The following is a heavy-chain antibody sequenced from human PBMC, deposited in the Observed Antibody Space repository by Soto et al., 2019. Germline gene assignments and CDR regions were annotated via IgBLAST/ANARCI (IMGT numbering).Heavy chain of an antibody. CDR2: IYYSGST. J-gene: IGHJ6*02. V-gene: IGHV4-31*03. CDR1: GGSISSGGYY. D-gene: IGHD3-10*01. Sequence: SETLSLTCTVSGGSISSGGYYWSWIRQHPGKGLEWIGYIYYSGSTYYNPSLKSRVTISVDTSKNQFSLKLSSVTAADTAVYYCARDGPRGYYYYGMDVWGQGTTVTVSS. CDR3: ARDGPRGYYYYGMDV.